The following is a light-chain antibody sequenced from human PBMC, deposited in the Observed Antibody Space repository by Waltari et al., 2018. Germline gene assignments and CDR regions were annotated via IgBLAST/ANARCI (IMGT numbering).Light chain of an antibody. Sequence: EIVLTQSPGTLSLSLGERATLSCRASQRVSRTLAWYQQKPGQAPRLPIYGASTRATGIPERFSGGGSGTDFSLTISRLEPEDFAVYYCQHYVRLPVTFGQGTKVEIK. J-gene: IGKJ1*01. V-gene: IGKV3-20*01. CDR2: GAS. CDR3: QHYVRLPVT. CDR1: QRVSRT.